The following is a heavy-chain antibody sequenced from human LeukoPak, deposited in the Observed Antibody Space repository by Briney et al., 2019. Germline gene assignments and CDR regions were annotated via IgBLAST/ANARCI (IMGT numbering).Heavy chain of an antibody. CDR2: ISGSGGST. J-gene: IGHJ4*02. V-gene: IGHV3-23*01. D-gene: IGHD6-19*01. CDR1: GFTFSTYG. Sequence: PGGTLRLSCAASGFTFSTYGMNWVRQAPGKGLEWVSAISGSGGSTYYADSVKGRFTISRDNSKNTLYLQMNSLRAEDTAVYYCAKVVAGTIDYWAREPWSPSPQ. CDR3: AKVVAGTIDY.